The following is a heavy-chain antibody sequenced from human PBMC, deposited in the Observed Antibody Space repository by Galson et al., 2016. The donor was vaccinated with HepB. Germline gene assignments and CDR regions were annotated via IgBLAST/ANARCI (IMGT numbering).Heavy chain of an antibody. CDR1: GFNFSEYY. J-gene: IGHJ3*01. CDR2: ISHSGSPT. D-gene: IGHD2-15*01. Sequence: SLRLSCAASGFNFSEYYMTWIRQAPGKGLEWLSYISHSGSPTYYADSVKGRFTISRDNAKNSLYLHINTLRTEDTAVYFCARDGCLRGTCGYYDVWGQGTMVTVSP. CDR3: ARDGCLRGTCGYYDV. V-gene: IGHV3-11*01.